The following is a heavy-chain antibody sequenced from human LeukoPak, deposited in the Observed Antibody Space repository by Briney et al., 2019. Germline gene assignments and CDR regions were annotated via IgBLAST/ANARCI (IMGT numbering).Heavy chain of an antibody. Sequence: GGSLRLSCAASGFSLSDYSMNWVRQAPGKGLEWVSSISYSSSSIYYADPVKGRFTISRDNAKNSLYLQMNSMRVGDTRVYYCARDFGVLEPYFDFWGHGTLVTVSS. CDR3: ARDFGVLEPYFDF. V-gene: IGHV3-21*01. D-gene: IGHD3-10*01. CDR2: ISYSSSSI. CDR1: GFSLSDYS. J-gene: IGHJ4*01.